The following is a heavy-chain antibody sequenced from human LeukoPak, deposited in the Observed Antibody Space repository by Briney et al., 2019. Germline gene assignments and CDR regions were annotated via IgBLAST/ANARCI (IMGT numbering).Heavy chain of an antibody. CDR2: IYTSGST. D-gene: IGHD3-3*01. Sequence: SETLSLTCTVSGGSISSYYWSWIRQPAGQGLEWIGRIYTSGSTNYNPSLKSRVTMSVDTSKNQFSLKLSSVTAADTAVYYCARDFSYYDFWSGYYSAGSNWFDPWGQGTLVTVSS. V-gene: IGHV4-4*07. J-gene: IGHJ5*02. CDR1: GGSISSYY. CDR3: ARDFSYYDFWSGYYSAGSNWFDP.